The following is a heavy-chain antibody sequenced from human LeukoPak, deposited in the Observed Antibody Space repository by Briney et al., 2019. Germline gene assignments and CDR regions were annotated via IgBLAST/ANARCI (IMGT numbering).Heavy chain of an antibody. Sequence: GASVKVSCKASGYTFTGYYMHWVRQAPGQGLEWMGWINPNSGGTNYAQKFQGRVTMTRDTPINTAYMELSGLTSGDTAVYYCGRRRIDCSDTGCYVDYWGQGTLVTVSS. CDR3: GRRRIDCSDTGCYVDY. CDR1: GYTFTGYY. J-gene: IGHJ4*02. V-gene: IGHV1-2*02. D-gene: IGHD2-15*01. CDR2: INPNSGGT.